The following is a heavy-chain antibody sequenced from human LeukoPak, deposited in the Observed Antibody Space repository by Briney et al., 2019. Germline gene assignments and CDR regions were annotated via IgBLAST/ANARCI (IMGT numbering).Heavy chain of an antibody. V-gene: IGHV1-8*01. CDR3: VVVVPYDAFDI. CDR2: MNPNSGNT. CDR1: GYTFTSYD. J-gene: IGHJ3*02. Sequence: ASVKVSCKASGYTFTSYDINWVRQATGQGLEWMGWMNPNSGNTGHAQKFQGRVTMTRNTSISTAYMELSSLRSEDTAVYYCVVVVPYDAFDIWGQGTMVTVSS. D-gene: IGHD2-21*01.